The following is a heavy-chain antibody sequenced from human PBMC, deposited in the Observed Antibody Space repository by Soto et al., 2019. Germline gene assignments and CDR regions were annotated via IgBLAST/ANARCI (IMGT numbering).Heavy chain of an antibody. D-gene: IGHD5-12*01. J-gene: IGHJ4*02. V-gene: IGHV4-30-2*06. Sequence: SETLSLTSTVSGASISYGGFSWSWIRQSPGKGLEWIGYISHLENTYLHPSFKSRLTMSIDRTRNQFSLKLSSVTAADMAVYYCARGGGYDSFDYWGQGVLVTVSS. CDR2: ISHLENT. CDR1: GASISYGGFS. CDR3: ARGGGYDSFDY.